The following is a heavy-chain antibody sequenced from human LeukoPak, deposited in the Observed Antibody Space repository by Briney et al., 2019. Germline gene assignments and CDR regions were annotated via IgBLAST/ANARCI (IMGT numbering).Heavy chain of an antibody. CDR2: ISSSSSYI. D-gene: IGHD5-24*01. V-gene: IGHV3-21*01. CDR3: ARGEEKATITALDS. J-gene: IGHJ4*02. Sequence: GGSLRLSCAASGFTFSNYDMHWVRQAPGKRLEWVSAISSSSSYIYYADSIKGRFTISRDNAENSLYLQMNSLRAVDTAVYFCARGEEKATITALDSWGQGTLVTVSS. CDR1: GFTFSNYD.